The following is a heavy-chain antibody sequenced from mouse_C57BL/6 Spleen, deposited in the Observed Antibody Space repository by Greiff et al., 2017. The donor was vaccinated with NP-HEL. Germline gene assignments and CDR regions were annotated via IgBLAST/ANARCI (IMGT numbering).Heavy chain of an antibody. CDR3: ARGEAPFAY. J-gene: IGHJ3*01. Sequence: VQLQQPGAELVMPGASVKLSCKASGYTFTSYWMHWVKQRPGQGLEWIGEIDPSDSYTNYNQKFKGKSTLTVDKSSSTAYMQLSSLTSEDSAVYYCARGEAPFAYWGQGTLVTVSA. V-gene: IGHV1-69*01. CDR2: IDPSDSYT. CDR1: GYTFTSYW.